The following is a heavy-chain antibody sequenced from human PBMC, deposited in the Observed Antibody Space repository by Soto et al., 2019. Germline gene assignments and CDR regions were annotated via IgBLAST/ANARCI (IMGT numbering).Heavy chain of an antibody. Sequence: ASVKVSCKASGYTFTSYDITWVRQAPGQGLEWMGWISAYNGNTNYAQKLQGRVTMTTDTSTSTAYMELRSLRSDDTAVYYCARQVVTREYFHHWGQGTLVTVSS. CDR2: ISAYNGNT. V-gene: IGHV1-18*01. D-gene: IGHD2-21*02. CDR1: GYTFTSYD. CDR3: ARQVVTREYFHH. J-gene: IGHJ1*01.